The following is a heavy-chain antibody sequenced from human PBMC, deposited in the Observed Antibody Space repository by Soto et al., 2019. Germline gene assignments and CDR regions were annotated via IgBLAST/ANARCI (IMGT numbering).Heavy chain of an antibody. V-gene: IGHV1-18*01. J-gene: IGHJ4*02. CDR2: INAYNGNT. Sequence: QVQLVQSGAEVKKPGASVKVSCKASGYTFTSYGISWVRQAPGQGLEWMGWINAYNGNTNYAQKFQGRVTMTTDTTTSAADMELRSRRSDVTPVDCCARGSNDIDYWGQGTLVTVSS. CDR1: GYTFTSYG. CDR3: ARGSNDIDY. D-gene: IGHD1-1*01.